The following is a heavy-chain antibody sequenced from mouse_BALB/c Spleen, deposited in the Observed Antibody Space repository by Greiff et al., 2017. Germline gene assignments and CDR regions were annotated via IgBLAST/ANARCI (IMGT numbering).Heavy chain of an antibody. V-gene: IGHV14-4*02. J-gene: IGHJ3*01. CDR2: IDPENGDT. CDR1: GFNIKDYY. CDR3: NAALQRAWFAD. D-gene: IGHD1-2*01. Sequence: VQLQQSGAELVRSGASVKLSCTASGFNIKDYYMHWVKQRPEQGLEWIGWIDPENGDTEYAPKFQGKATMTADTSSNTAYLQLSSLTSEDTAVYYCNAALQRAWFADWGQGTLVTVSA.